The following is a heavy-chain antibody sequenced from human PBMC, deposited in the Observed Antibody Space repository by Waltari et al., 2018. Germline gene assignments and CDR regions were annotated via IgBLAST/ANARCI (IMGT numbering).Heavy chain of an antibody. V-gene: IGHV4-39*01. J-gene: IGHJ3*02. CDR2: SFYSGST. CDR3: ARIALGGTSTDTFDI. Sequence: QLQLQESGPGLVKPSETLSLSCSVSGGSTSSSNYYWGWIRQPPGKGLEWIGSSFYSGSTYYNPSLKSRVTISVDTSKNQFSLKLSSVTAGDTAVYYCARIALGGTSTDTFDIWGQGTRVTVSS. D-gene: IGHD1-26*01. CDR1: GGSTSSSNYY.